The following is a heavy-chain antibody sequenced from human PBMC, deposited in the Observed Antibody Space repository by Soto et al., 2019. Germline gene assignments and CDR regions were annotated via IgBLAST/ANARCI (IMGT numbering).Heavy chain of an antibody. CDR2: ISGSGGST. Sequence: GGSLRLSCAASGFTFSSYAMSWVRQAPGKGLEWVSAISGSGGSTYYADSVKGRFTISRDNSKNTLYLQMNSLRAEDTAVYYCAKLYDILTGYYEVGYYFDYWGQGTLVTVSS. CDR1: GFTFSSYA. J-gene: IGHJ4*02. V-gene: IGHV3-23*01. D-gene: IGHD3-9*01. CDR3: AKLYDILTGYYEVGYYFDY.